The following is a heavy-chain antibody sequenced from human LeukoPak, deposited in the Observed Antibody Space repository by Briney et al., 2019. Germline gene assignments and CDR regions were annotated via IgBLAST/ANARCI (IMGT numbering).Heavy chain of an antibody. J-gene: IGHJ5*02. V-gene: IGHV4-34*01. CDR2: INHSGST. CDR3: ARPSPRGWYGSWFDP. D-gene: IGHD6-19*01. CDR1: GGSFSGYY. Sequence: SETLSLTCAVYGGSFSGYYWSWIRQPPGKGLEWIGEINHSGSTNYNPSLKSRVTISVDTSKNQFSLKLSSVTAADTAVYYCARPSPRGWYGSWFDPWGQGTLVTVSS.